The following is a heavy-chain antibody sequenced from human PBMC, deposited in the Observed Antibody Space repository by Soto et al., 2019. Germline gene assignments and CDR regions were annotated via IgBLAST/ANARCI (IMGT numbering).Heavy chain of an antibody. CDR1: GYTFTGYY. V-gene: IGHV1-2*02. Sequence: ASVEVSCKASGYTFTGYYMHWVRQAPGQGLEWMGWINPNSGGTNYAQKFQGRVTMTRDTSISTAYMELSRLRSDDTAVYYCASEYQLLGDYYYYYGMDVWGQGTTVTVSS. J-gene: IGHJ6*02. D-gene: IGHD2-2*01. CDR3: ASEYQLLGDYYYYYGMDV. CDR2: INPNSGGT.